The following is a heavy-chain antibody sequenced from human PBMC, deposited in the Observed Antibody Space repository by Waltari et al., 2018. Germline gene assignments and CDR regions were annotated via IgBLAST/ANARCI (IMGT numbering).Heavy chain of an antibody. J-gene: IGHJ4*02. CDR1: GFPFSSYW. D-gene: IGHD5-18*01. Sequence: EVQLVESGGGLVQPGGSLRLSCSASGFPFSSYWMIWLRQAPGKGLEWVANIKQDGSEKYYVDSVKGRCIISRDNAKNSLYLQMNSLRAEDTAVYYCARGLDTAMVPFDYWGQGTLVTVSS. V-gene: IGHV3-7*01. CDR2: IKQDGSEK. CDR3: ARGLDTAMVPFDY.